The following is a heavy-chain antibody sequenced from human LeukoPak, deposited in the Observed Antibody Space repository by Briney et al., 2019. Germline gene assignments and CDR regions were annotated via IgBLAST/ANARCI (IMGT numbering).Heavy chain of an antibody. J-gene: IGHJ4*02. Sequence: QPGGSLRLSCAASGLPVSSNYMSWVRQAPGKGLEWVSLIYSSGSTYYADSVKGRFTISRDNAKNSLYLQMNSLRAEDTAVYYCARGPDLSSGWYGVEYWGQGTLVTVSS. CDR1: GLPVSSNY. CDR2: IYSSGST. CDR3: ARGPDLSSGWYGVEY. D-gene: IGHD6-19*01. V-gene: IGHV3-53*01.